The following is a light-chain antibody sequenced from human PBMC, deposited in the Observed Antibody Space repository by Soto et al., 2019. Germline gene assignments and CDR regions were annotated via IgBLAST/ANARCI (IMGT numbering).Light chain of an antibody. J-gene: IGLJ3*02. V-gene: IGLV1-51*01. CDR1: DSNIGNNY. CDR3: VTLDISLTAGV. Sequence: QSVLTQPPSVSAAPGQNVTISCSGSDSNIGNNYVSWYLHLPGTSPKLLIYDNHKRPSGIPDRFSGSKSGTSATLGIAGLQNVDEGDYYCVTLDISLTAGVFGGGTKLTVL. CDR2: DNH.